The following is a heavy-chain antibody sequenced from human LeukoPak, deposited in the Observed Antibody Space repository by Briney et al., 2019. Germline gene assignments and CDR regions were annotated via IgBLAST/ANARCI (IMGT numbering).Heavy chain of an antibody. D-gene: IGHD1-7*01. CDR1: GFTFRNYW. J-gene: IGHJ4*02. CDR3: ARVVGTDEGADY. Sequence: PGGSLRLSCAASGFTFRNYWTNWVRQAPGKGLEWVANIKPDGSEKRYVDSVKGRFTISRDNAKNSLYLQMNSLRAEDTAVYYCARVVGTDEGADYWGQGTLVTVSS. CDR2: IKPDGSEK. V-gene: IGHV3-7*04.